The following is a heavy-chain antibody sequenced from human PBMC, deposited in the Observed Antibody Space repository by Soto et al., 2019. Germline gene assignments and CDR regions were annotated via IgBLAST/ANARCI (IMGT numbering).Heavy chain of an antibody. D-gene: IGHD3-3*01. Sequence: PSETMSLTCAVYGGSFSGYYWSWIRQPPGKGLEWIGEINHSGSTNYNPSLKSRVTISVDTSKNQFSLKLSSVTAADTAVYYCASYGGPSYYDFWSGSGFDYWGQGTLVTVSS. CDR2: INHSGST. J-gene: IGHJ4*02. V-gene: IGHV4-34*01. CDR1: GGSFSGYY. CDR3: ASYGGPSYYDFWSGSGFDY.